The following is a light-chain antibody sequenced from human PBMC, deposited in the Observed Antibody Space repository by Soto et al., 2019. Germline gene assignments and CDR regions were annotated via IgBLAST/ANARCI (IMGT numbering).Light chain of an antibody. V-gene: IGKV4-1*01. Sequence: DIVMTQSPDSLAVSLGERATVNCNSSQSLLSSSNNKNSLAWYQQKPGHPPRLLLSWASVRESGVPDRFSGSGSGTDFTLTISRLQAEDVAVYYCQKYYTLPWTFGQGTKVEIK. CDR2: WAS. J-gene: IGKJ1*01. CDR1: QSLLSSSNNKNS. CDR3: QKYYTLPWT.